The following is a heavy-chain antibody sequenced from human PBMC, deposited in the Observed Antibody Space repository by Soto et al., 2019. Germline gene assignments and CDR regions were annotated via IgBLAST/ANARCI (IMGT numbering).Heavy chain of an antibody. CDR1: GFSLSTSGVG. CDR3: AHQGGGLFPFDY. Sequence: QITLKESGPTLVKPTQTLTLTCTFSGFSLSTSGVGVGWIRQPPGKALEWLALIYWDDDKRYSPSLKSRLTITKDTAKNQVVLTMTNMDPVDTATYYCAHQGGGLFPFDYWGQGTLVTVSS. CDR2: IYWDDDK. D-gene: IGHD3-16*01. J-gene: IGHJ4*02. V-gene: IGHV2-5*02.